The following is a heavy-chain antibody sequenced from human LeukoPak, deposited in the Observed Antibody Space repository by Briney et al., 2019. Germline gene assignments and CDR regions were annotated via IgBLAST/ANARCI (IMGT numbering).Heavy chain of an antibody. J-gene: IGHJ5*02. CDR1: GGSISSYY. CDR2: IYYSGST. D-gene: IGHD6-13*01. CDR3: ARTDPITGYSSSWYWFDP. Sequence: SETLSLTCTVSGGSISSYYWSWIRQPPGKGLEWIGCIYYSGSTNYNPSLKSRVTISVDTSKNQFSLKLSSVTAADTAVYYCARTDPITGYSSSWYWFDPWGQGTLVTVSS. V-gene: IGHV4-59*08.